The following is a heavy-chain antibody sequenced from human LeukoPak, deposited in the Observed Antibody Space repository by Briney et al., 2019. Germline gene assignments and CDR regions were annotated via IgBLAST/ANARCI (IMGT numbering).Heavy chain of an antibody. V-gene: IGHV3-30*18. D-gene: IGHD6-19*01. J-gene: IGHJ5*02. CDR3: AKEGVDEAVAGHGGFDP. Sequence: GGSLRLSCAASGFTFSSYGMHWVRQAPGKGLEWVAVISYDGSNKYYADSVKGRFTISRDNSKNTLYLQMNSLRAEDTAVYYCAKEGVDEAVAGHGGFDPWGQGTLVTVSS. CDR1: GFTFSSYG. CDR2: ISYDGSNK.